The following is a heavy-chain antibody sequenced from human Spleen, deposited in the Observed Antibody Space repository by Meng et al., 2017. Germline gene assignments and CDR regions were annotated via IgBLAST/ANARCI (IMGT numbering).Heavy chain of an antibody. D-gene: IGHD1-1*01. V-gene: IGHV3-33*01. CDR3: AREGSAGTDDY. CDR2: IWYDGSNI. Sequence: GESLKISCAASGFTFSDYAMHWVRQAPGKGLEWVSIIWYDGSNINYADSVKGRFTISRDNSKNTLYLQMNSVRAKDMGVYYCAREGSAGTDDYWGQGTLVTVSS. J-gene: IGHJ4*02. CDR1: GFTFSDYA.